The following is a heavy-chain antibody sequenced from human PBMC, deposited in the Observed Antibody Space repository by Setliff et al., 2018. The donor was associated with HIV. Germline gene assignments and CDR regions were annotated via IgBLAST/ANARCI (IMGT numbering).Heavy chain of an antibody. CDR1: GFNFKTYG. D-gene: IGHD3-10*01. CDR3: AKQVSGYFDY. CDR2: SGNGGII. V-gene: IGHV3-23*01. J-gene: IGHJ4*02. Sequence: PGGSLRLSCAASGFNFKTYGMTWVRQAPGKGLEWVSTSGNGGIIVYTDSVKGRFTMSRDNSKNTLFLVLTSLRPEDTAVYYCAKQVSGYFDYWGQGALVTVSS.